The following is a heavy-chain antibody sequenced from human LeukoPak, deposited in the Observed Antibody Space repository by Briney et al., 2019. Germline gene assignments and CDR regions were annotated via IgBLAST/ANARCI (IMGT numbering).Heavy chain of an antibody. CDR2: ITGSSTWT. Sequence: GGSLRLSCEASGFTFRTYGMTWVRQAPGKGLEWVSGITGSSTWTYYADSVKGRFTISRDNSKNTHHLQMNSPRAEDTAIYYCARELVSLGTGYFDLWGRGTLVTVSS. CDR3: ARELVSLGTGYFDL. CDR1: GFTFRTYG. V-gene: IGHV3-23*01. D-gene: IGHD7-27*01. J-gene: IGHJ2*01.